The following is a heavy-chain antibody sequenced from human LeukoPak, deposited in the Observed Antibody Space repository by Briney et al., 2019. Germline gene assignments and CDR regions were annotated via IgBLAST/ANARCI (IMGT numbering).Heavy chain of an antibody. J-gene: IGHJ4*02. V-gene: IGHV1-2*02. CDR2: INPNSGGT. Sequence: ASVTVSFKASGYTFTDYYMHWVRQAPGQGLEWMGWINPNSGGTKYAQKFQGRVTMTRDTSISTAYMELSRLRSDDTAVYYCARARDVVPAAKRLLDYWGQGTLVTVSS. CDR1: GYTFTDYY. D-gene: IGHD2-2*01. CDR3: ARARDVVPAAKRLLDY.